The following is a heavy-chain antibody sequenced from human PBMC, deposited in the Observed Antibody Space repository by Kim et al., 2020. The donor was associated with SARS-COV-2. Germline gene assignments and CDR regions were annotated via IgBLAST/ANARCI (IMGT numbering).Heavy chain of an antibody. J-gene: IGHJ6*02. CDR3: AFKYSTSWYGKRYFGVDV. CDR2: INHNGGT. CDR1: GGSYNGYY. V-gene: IGHV4-34*01. D-gene: IGHD4-4*01. Sequence: SETLSLTCDVYGGSYNGYYLSWIRQPPGKGLEWIGEINHNGGTNYDPSLKSRVTILIDKSKRHFSLKLTSLSAADTAVYYCAFKYSTSWYGKRYFGVDVWGPGTTVSVSS.